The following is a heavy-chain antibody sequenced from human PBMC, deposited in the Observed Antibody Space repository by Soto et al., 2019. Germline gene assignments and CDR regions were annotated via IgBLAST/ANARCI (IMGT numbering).Heavy chain of an antibody. D-gene: IGHD3-16*02. J-gene: IGHJ4*02. CDR3: ARGSSELSESIPFDY. V-gene: IGHV3-30-3*01. Sequence: VGSLRLSCAASGFTFSSYAMHWVRQAPGKGLEWVAVISYDGSNKYYADSVKGRFTISRDNSKNTLYLQMNSLRAEDTAVYYCARGSSELSESIPFDYWGQGTLVTVSS. CDR2: ISYDGSNK. CDR1: GFTFSSYA.